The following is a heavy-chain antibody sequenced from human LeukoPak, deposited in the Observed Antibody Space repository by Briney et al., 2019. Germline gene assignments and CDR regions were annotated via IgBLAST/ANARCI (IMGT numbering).Heavy chain of an antibody. V-gene: IGHV3-30*04. D-gene: IGHD3-22*01. J-gene: IGHJ6*03. CDR1: GFNFTTHS. Sequence: PGGSLRLSCAVSGFNFTTHSMHWVRQAPGKGLEWVAVMSTDGTHNYYADSVKGRFTLSRDNSKNRMYLQMNNLKAEDTAVFFCAKDKGHYYDTNGYYSPQSGLMDVWGTGTTVTVSS. CDR3: AKDKGHYYDTNGYYSPQSGLMDV. CDR2: MSTDGTHN.